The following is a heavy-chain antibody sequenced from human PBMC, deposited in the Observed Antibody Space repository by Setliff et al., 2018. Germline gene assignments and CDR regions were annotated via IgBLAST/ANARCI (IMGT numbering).Heavy chain of an antibody. CDR2: INA. D-gene: IGHD1-26*01. CDR3: VRDLGQWALDF. Sequence: ASVKVSCKTSGYTFTNYDINWVRQAPGRGLEWMGWINAYAQKFRGRVTMTTDASTSTAYMELRSLRPDDTAVYYCVRDLGQWALDFWGQGTLVTVSS. CDR1: GYTFTNYD. V-gene: IGHV1-18*01. J-gene: IGHJ4*02.